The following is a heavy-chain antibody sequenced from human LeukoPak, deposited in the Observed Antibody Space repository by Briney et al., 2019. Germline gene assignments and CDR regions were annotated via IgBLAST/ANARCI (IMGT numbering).Heavy chain of an antibody. Sequence: GGSLRLSCAASGFSFINYAMSWVRQAPGKGLEWVSYISSSSFKIGYADSVKGRFTISRDNSKNSLYLQMDSLRVEDTAVYYCVRDPSYGSSWYYYMDVWGKGTTVTVSS. CDR3: VRDPSYGSSWYYYMDV. CDR2: ISSSSFKI. D-gene: IGHD6-13*01. V-gene: IGHV3-48*04. CDR1: GFSFINYA. J-gene: IGHJ6*03.